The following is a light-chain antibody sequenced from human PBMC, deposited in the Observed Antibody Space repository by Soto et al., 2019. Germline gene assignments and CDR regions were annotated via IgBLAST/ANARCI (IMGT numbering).Light chain of an antibody. CDR2: GNS. Sequence: QSVLTQPPSVSGAPGQRVTISCTGRNSNIGSGYDVHWYQQRPGGAPKLGIFGNSNRPSGVPDRFSGSKSDTAASLAITCLQAEDDADYYCQSYDNMMRPYIYVVGTGTKVTVL. CDR3: QSYDNMMRPYIYV. CDR1: NSNIGSGYD. V-gene: IGLV1-40*01. J-gene: IGLJ1*01.